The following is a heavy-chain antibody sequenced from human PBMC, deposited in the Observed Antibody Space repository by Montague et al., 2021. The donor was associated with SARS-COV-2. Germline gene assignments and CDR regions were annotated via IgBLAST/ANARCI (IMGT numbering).Heavy chain of an antibody. J-gene: IGHJ6*02. CDR1: GFTFSSYW. CDR2: ISYDGSKK. CDR3: ARDGSGYASNYFYVMDV. V-gene: IGHV3-30*03. D-gene: IGHD3-22*01. Sequence: SLRLSCAASGFTFSSYWMHWVRQAPGKGLQWVAVISYDGSKKYYIDSVKGRFTISRDNSRNTLSLQMNSLRSEDSAVYYCARDGSGYASNYFYVMDVWGQGTMVTVSS.